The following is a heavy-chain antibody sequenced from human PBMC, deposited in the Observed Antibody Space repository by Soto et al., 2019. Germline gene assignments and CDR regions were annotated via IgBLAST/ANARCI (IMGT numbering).Heavy chain of an antibody. CDR2: TYYRSKWYN. CDR1: GDSVSSNSAA. J-gene: IGHJ5*02. D-gene: IGHD2-15*01. V-gene: IGHV6-1*01. CDR3: ARGESCSGGSCSANNWFDP. Sequence: PSQTLSLTCVISGDSVSSNSAAWNWIRQSPSRGLEWLGRTYYRSKWYNDYAVSVKSRIIINPDTSKNQFSLQLNSVTPEDTAVYYCARGESCSGGSCSANNWFDPWGQGTLVTVSS.